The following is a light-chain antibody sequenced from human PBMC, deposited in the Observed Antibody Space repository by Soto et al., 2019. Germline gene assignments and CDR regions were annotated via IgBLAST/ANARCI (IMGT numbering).Light chain of an antibody. V-gene: IGKV3-20*01. CDR2: GAS. J-gene: IGKJ4*01. Sequence: EIVLTQSPGTLSLSPGERATLSCRASQSVSSSSYLAWYQQKPGQAPRLLIYGASSRATGIPDRFSGSGSGTDFTRTISRLEPEDFAVYYCQQYGSSLTFGGGTKVEIK. CDR3: QQYGSSLT. CDR1: QSVSSSSY.